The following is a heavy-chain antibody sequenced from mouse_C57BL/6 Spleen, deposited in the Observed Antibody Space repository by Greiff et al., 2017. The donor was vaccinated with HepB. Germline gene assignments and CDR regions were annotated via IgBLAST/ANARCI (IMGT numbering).Heavy chain of an antibody. V-gene: IGHV5-4*03. CDR1: GFTFSSYA. CDR2: ISDGGSYT. CDR3: ARGGLLRPFDY. D-gene: IGHD2-3*01. J-gene: IGHJ2*01. Sequence: EVKLVESGGGLVKPGGSLKLSCAASGFTFSSYAMSWVRQTPEKRLEWVATISDGGSYTYYPDNVKGRFTISRDNAKNNLYLQMSHLKSEDTAMYYCARGGLLRPFDYWGQGTTLTVSS.